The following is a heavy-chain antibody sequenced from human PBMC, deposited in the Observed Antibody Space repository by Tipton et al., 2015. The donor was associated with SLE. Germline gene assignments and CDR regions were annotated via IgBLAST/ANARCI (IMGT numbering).Heavy chain of an antibody. D-gene: IGHD5-18*01. J-gene: IGHJ3*02. Sequence: TLSLTCTVSGGSLNNYYWSWIRQPQGKGLEWIGYIYTSGSTNYNPSLKSRVTISVDTSKNQFSLRLTSVTAADTAVYYCARGEGGYNYGRVGDAFDIWGQGTVVTVSA. CDR1: GGSLNNYY. CDR2: IYTSGST. CDR3: ARGEGGYNYGRVGDAFDI. V-gene: IGHV4-4*09.